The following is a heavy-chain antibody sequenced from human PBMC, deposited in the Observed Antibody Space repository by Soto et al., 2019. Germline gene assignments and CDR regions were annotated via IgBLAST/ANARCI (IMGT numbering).Heavy chain of an antibody. CDR3: AIELGSVLLWFGEPY. D-gene: IGHD3-10*01. CDR1: GFTFSSYW. J-gene: IGHJ4*02. V-gene: IGHV3-7*03. CDR2: IKQDGSEK. Sequence: EVRLVESGGGLVQPGGSLRLSCAASGFTFSSYWMSWVRQAPGKGLEWVANIKQDGSEKYYVDSVKGRFTISRDNAKNSLYLQMNSLRAEDTAVYYCAIELGSVLLWFGEPYWGQGTLVTVSS.